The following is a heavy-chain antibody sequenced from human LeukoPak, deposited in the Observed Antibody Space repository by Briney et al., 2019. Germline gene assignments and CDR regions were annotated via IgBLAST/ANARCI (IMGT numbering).Heavy chain of an antibody. CDR1: GGSFSGYY. CDR2: INHSGST. V-gene: IGHV4-34*01. CDR3: ARYHDFWSGYQY. D-gene: IGHD3-3*01. J-gene: IGHJ4*02. Sequence: SETLSLTCAVYGGSFSGYYWSWIRQPPGKGLEWIGEINHSGSTNYNPSLKSRVTISVDKSKNQFSLKLSSVTAADTAVYYCARYHDFWSGYQYWGQGTLVTVSS.